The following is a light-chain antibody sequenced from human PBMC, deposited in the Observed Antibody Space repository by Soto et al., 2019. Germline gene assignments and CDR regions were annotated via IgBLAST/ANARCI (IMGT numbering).Light chain of an antibody. Sequence: DIHSTQSPSSLSASVGDRVTITCRASQDIAIYLAWYQKKPGEDPKLLIYAASTLYGGVPSRFSGSGSGTDFDLAITSLQAEDFATYECQQLRMYTSTFGGGTKVDNK. CDR1: QDIAIY. J-gene: IGKJ4*01. V-gene: IGKV1-9*01. CDR3: QQLRMYTST. CDR2: AAS.